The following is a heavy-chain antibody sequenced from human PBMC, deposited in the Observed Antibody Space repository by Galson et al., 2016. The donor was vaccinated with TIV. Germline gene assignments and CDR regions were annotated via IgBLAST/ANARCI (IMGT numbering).Heavy chain of an antibody. CDR1: GFTFSPYG. CDR3: VRGDF. J-gene: IGHJ4*02. Sequence: SLRLSCAASGFTFSPYGMHWIRQAPGKGLEWVAGISSDGSKQYYVDSVKGRFTISRDNAKNSLFLQMNSLGVEDTAVYYCVRGDFWGQGTLVTVSS. CDR2: ISSDGSKQ. D-gene: IGHD3/OR15-3a*01. V-gene: IGHV3-30*03.